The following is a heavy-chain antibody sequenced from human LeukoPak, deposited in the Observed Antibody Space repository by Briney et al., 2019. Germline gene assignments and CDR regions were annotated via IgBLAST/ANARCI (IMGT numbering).Heavy chain of an antibody. D-gene: IGHD4-17*01. CDR2: IDPNSGGT. CDR1: GYTVTAYY. J-gene: IGHJ4*02. V-gene: IGHV1-2*02. CDR3: ARDGPSTVFFDY. Sequence: ASVSPSCKASGYTVTAYYMHWLRQAPGQGLEWMGWIDPNSGGTNYAQKFQDRVTMTRDTSISTAYMELNRLRSDDTAVYYCARDGPSTVFFDYWGQGTLVIVTS.